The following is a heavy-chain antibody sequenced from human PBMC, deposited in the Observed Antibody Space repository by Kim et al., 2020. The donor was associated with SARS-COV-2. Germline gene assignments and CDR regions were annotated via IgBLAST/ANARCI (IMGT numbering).Heavy chain of an antibody. Sequence: SETLSLTCTVSGGSVSSGSYYWSWIRQPPGKGLEWIGYIYYSGSTNYNPSLKSRVTISVDTSKNQFSLKLSSVTAADTSVYYCARGVRIAVTDYWGQGTLVTVSS. CDR1: GGSVSSGSYY. J-gene: IGHJ4*02. V-gene: IGHV4-61*01. CDR2: IYYSGST. D-gene: IGHD6-19*01. CDR3: ARGVRIAVTDY.